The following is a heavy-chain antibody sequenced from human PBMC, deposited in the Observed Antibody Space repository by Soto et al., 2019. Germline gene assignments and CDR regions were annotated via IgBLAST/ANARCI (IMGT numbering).Heavy chain of an antibody. CDR3: TTVSEVTMIVVVIPPY. CDR1: GFTCSNAW. V-gene: IGHV3-15*01. D-gene: IGHD3-22*01. Sequence: GCLRLSCAASGFTCSNAWMSWVRQAPGKGLEWVGRIKSKTDGGTTDYAAPVKGRFTISRDDSKNTLYLQMNSLKTEDTAVYYCTTVSEVTMIVVVIPPYWGQGTLVTVSS. J-gene: IGHJ4*02. CDR2: IKSKTDGGTT.